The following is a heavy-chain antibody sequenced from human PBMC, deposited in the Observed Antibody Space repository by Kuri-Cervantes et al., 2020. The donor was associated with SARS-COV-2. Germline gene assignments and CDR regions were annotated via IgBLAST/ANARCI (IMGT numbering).Heavy chain of an antibody. J-gene: IGHJ1*01. V-gene: IGHV3-66*02. Sequence: GGSLRLSCAASGFIVSSSYMSWVRQAPGKGLEWVSIIYADGGTYYADSVKGQFTISRDISKNTVFLQMNRLRPEDTAVYYCARSCTYARCSEYFQHWGQGTLVTVSS. CDR2: IYADGGT. D-gene: IGHD2-8*01. CDR3: ARSCTYARCSEYFQH. CDR1: GFIVSSSY.